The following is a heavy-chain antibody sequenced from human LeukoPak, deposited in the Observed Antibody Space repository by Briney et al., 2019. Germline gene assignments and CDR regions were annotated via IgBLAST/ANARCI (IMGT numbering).Heavy chain of an antibody. CDR2: IKEDGGEK. V-gene: IGHV3-7*01. Sequence: GGSLRLSCEVSGFTIRNHWMSWVRQAPGKGLEGVANIKEDGGEKYYVDSVKGRFTISRDNGKNSLYLQMNSLRAEDTAVYYCARYSKWELSSYWYFDLWGRGTLVTVSS. CDR3: ARYSKWELSSYWYFDL. J-gene: IGHJ2*01. D-gene: IGHD1-26*01. CDR1: GFTIRNHW.